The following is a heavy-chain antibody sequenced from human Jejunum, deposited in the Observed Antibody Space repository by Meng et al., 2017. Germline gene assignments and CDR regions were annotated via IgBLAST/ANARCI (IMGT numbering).Heavy chain of an antibody. CDR3: ARNLGRGYSYGYDF. D-gene: IGHD5-18*01. V-gene: IGHV3-48*03. CDR2: ISSSGTTI. Sequence: GGSLRLSCAASGFSFSLYELNWVRQAPGKGPEWISYISSSGTTIYYADSVKGRFTISRDNDDNSLFLQMNSLRPEDTAVYYCARNLGRGYSYGYDFWGQGTLVTVSS. CDR1: GFSFSLYE. J-gene: IGHJ4*01.